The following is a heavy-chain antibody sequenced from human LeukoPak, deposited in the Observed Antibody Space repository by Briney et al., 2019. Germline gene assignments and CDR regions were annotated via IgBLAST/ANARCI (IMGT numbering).Heavy chain of an antibody. CDR3: ARGIAVAAPDY. Sequence: GGSLRLSCAAAGFTFSRFSMNWVRQAPGKGLEWVSSISSSSDVYYADSLKGRFTISRDNAKNSLYLQMNSLRADDTAVYYCARGIAVAAPDYWGQGSLVTVSS. D-gene: IGHD6-19*01. CDR2: ISSSSDV. CDR1: GFTFSRFS. J-gene: IGHJ4*02. V-gene: IGHV3-21*01.